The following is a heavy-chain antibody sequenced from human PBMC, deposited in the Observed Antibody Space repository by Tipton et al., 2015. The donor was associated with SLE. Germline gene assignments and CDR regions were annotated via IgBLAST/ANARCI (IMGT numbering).Heavy chain of an antibody. J-gene: IGHJ3*02. CDR2: IDYSGST. V-gene: IGHV4-59*12. D-gene: IGHD3-16*01. CDR1: FGSIDNSY. Sequence: TLSLTCSVSFGSIDNSYWGWVRQPPGKGLEWIGNIDYSGSTHDNPSLKSRVTTSVDTSKNQFSLKLNSVTAADTAVYYSARRPMGLAAFDIWGQGTVVTVSS. CDR3: ARRPMGLAAFDI.